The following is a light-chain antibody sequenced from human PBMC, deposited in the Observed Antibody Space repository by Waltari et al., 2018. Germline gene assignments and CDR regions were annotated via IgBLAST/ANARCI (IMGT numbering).Light chain of an antibody. CDR3: QQYGISPPYT. CDR2: DAS. Sequence: ENVLTQSPDTLSLSPGERATLPCRASQTVSNNYLAWYQRRPGQPPRLLIHDASSRAPGVPDRFSGSGSVTDFTLTISRVDPEESAVYYCQQYGISPPYTFGQGTKLEIK. CDR1: QTVSNNY. V-gene: IGKV3-20*01. J-gene: IGKJ2*01.